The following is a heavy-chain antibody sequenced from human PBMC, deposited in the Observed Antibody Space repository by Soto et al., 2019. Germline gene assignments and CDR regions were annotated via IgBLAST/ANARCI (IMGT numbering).Heavy chain of an antibody. CDR2: LYCDDDK. CDR1: RFSLTTSGEG. CDR3: TQSSRRSGDY. J-gene: IGHJ4*02. D-gene: IGHD3-16*02. V-gene: IGHV2-5*02. Sequence: QITLKESGPTLVKPTQTLTLTCTFSRFSLTTSGEGVGWIRQTPGKALEWLALLYCDDDKRYSPSLKSRLTITMDPSNNPVLLTMTNMDPMDTGTYFCTQSSRRSGDYWCQGTLVTCSS.